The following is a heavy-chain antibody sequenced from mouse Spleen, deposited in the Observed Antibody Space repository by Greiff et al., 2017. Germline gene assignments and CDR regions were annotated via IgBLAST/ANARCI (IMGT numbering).Heavy chain of an antibody. CDR1: GYTFTSYW. Sequence: QVQLQQPGAELVKPGASVKLSCKASGYTFTSYWMHWVKQRPGQGLEWIGMIHPNSGSTNYNEKFKSKATLTVDKSSSTAYMQLSSLTSEDSAVYYCAREGGRRYFDYWGQGTTLTVSS. V-gene: IGHV1-64*01. J-gene: IGHJ2*01. D-gene: IGHD3-3*01. CDR2: IHPNSGST. CDR3: AREGGRRYFDY.